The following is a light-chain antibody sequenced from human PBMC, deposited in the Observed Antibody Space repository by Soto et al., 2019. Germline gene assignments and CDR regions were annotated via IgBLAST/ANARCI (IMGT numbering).Light chain of an antibody. J-gene: IGKJ1*01. CDR1: QNVGNN. V-gene: IGKV3-20*01. Sequence: IVMTPSPATLSVSPGERATLSCRASQNVGNNLVWYQQKPGQAPRLLMFRTSSRATGFPARFSGSGSGTDFALTISRLEPEDFAVYYCQMYGSSPPGTFGQGTKVDIK. CDR3: QMYGSSPPGT. CDR2: RTS.